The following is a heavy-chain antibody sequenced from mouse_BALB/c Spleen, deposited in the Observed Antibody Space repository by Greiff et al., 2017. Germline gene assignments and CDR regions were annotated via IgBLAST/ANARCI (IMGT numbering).Heavy chain of an antibody. D-gene: IGHD2-4*01. Sequence: EVHLVESGGGLVKPGGSLKLSCAASGFTFSSYAMSWVRQTPEKRLEWVATISSGGSYTYYPDSVKGRFTISRDNAKNTLYLQMSSLRSEDTAMYYCARVSTMITTGVFDYWGQGTTLTVSS. V-gene: IGHV5-9-3*01. CDR1: GFTFSSYA. CDR3: ARVSTMITTGVFDY. CDR2: ISSGGSYT. J-gene: IGHJ2*01.